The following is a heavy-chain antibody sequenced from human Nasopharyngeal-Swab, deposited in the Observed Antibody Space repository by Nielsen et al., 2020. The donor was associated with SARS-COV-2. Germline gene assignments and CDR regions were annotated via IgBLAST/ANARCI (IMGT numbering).Heavy chain of an antibody. CDR3: AKDVEGIVVVQFDY. D-gene: IGHD3-22*01. CDR1: GFTFSCYA. CDR2: ISGSGGST. V-gene: IGHV3-23*01. Sequence: GGSLRLSCAASGFTFSCYAMSWVRQAPGKGLEWVSAISGSGGSTYYADSVKGRFTIARDNSKNTLYLQMNSLRAEDTAVYYCAKDVEGIVVVQFDYWGQGTLVTVSS. J-gene: IGHJ4*02.